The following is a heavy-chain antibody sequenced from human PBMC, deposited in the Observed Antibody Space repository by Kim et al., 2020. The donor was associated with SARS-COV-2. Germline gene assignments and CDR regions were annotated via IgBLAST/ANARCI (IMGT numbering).Heavy chain of an antibody. D-gene: IGHD1-1*01. CDR2: IWLGGSTK. V-gene: IGHV3-30*02. J-gene: IGHJ3*01. CDR3: ATELRWDDAFDV. CDR1: GFTFSRYG. Sequence: GGSLRLSCAASGFTFSRYGMHWVRQAPGKGLEWVSLIWLGGSTKYYTDSLKGRFTISRDNARNTLYLQMNSLRVEDTAVYYCATELRWDDAFDVWGQGTMVIVSS.